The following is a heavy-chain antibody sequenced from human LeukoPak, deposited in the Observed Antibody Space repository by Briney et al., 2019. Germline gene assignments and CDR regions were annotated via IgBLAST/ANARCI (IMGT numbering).Heavy chain of an antibody. J-gene: IGHJ4*02. V-gene: IGHV3-23*01. CDR3: AQAGGAMEVFDY. Sequence: GGSLRLSCAASGFTFSSYAISWVRQAPGKGLEWVSAISGSVGSTYYADSVKGRFTISRDYSKNTMYLQMNSLRAEDTAVYYCAQAGGAMEVFDYWGQGTLVTVSS. CDR1: GFTFSSYA. CDR2: ISGSVGST. D-gene: IGHD5-18*01.